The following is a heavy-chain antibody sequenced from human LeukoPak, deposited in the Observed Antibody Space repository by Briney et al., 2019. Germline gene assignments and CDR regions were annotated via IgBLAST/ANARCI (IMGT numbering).Heavy chain of an antibody. J-gene: IGHJ6*03. CDR1: GFTFSTYP. CDR3: ANYGDPYYYYYMDV. Sequence: GGSLRLSCAASGFTFSTYPMNWVRQAPGKGLEWVSAISGSGGSTYYADSVKGRFTISRDNSKNALYLQMNSLRAEDTAVYYCANYGDPYYYYYMDVWGKGTTVTVSS. D-gene: IGHD4-17*01. V-gene: IGHV3-23*01. CDR2: ISGSGGST.